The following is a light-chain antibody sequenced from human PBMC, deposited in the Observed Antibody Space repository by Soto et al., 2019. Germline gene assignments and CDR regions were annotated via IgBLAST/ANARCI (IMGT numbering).Light chain of an antibody. CDR1: SSNIGAGYD. CDR3: QSYDSSLSGSNVV. CDR2: GNS. Sequence: QLVLTQPPSVSGAPGQRVTISCTGSSSNIGAGYDVHWYQQLPGTAPKRLIYGNSNRPSGVPDRFSGSKSGTSASLAITGLQAEDEADYYCQSYDSSLSGSNVVFGGGTKLTVL. J-gene: IGLJ2*01. V-gene: IGLV1-40*01.